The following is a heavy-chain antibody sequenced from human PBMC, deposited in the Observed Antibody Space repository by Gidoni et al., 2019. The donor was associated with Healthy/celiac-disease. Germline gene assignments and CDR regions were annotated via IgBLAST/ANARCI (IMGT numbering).Heavy chain of an antibody. D-gene: IGHD5-18*01. CDR3: TRDTAIVTGYFDY. V-gene: IGHV3-33*01. Sequence: QVQLVESGGGVVQPGRSLRLSCAASGFTFSSYGMHWVRQAPGKGLEWVAVIWYDGSNKYYADSVKGRFTISRDNSKNTLYLQMNSLRAEDTAVYYCTRDTAIVTGYFDYWGQGTLVTVSS. J-gene: IGHJ4*02. CDR2: IWYDGSNK. CDR1: GFTFSSYG.